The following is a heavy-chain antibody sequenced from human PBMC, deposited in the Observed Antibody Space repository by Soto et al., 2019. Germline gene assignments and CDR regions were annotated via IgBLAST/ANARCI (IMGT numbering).Heavy chain of an antibody. V-gene: IGHV6-1*01. CDR1: GDSVSSNSAA. CDR2: TYYRSKWYN. Sequence: SQTLSLPCAISGDSVSSNSAAWNWIRQSPSGGLEWLGRTYYRSKWYNDYAVSVKSRISINPDTSKNQFSLQLDSVTPEDTAVYFCAREVAGTYYFDYWGQGTLVTVSS. D-gene: IGHD6-19*01. J-gene: IGHJ4*02. CDR3: AREVAGTYYFDY.